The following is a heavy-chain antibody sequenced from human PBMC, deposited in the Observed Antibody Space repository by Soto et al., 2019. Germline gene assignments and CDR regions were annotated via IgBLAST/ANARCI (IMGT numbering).Heavy chain of an antibody. CDR3: VGEILSGGADV. V-gene: IGHV3-9*01. CDR1: GFTVRGSA. CDR2: GGAV. D-gene: IGHD3-10*01. Sequence: EVQLVESGGGLVQPGRSLRLSCAASGFTVRGSAMHWVRQVKGGGLEWVAGGGAVGYVGAVRGRFTISRDVAKNSLHLQMNSLTIEDTALYYCVGEILSGGADVWGQGTTVTVSS. J-gene: IGHJ6*02.